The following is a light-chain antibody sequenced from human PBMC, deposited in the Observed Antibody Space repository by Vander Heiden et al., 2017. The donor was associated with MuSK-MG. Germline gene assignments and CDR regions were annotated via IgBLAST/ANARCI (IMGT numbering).Light chain of an antibody. CDR1: QSVFFDFNNNYY. J-gene: IGKJ1*01. V-gene: IGKV4-1*01. Sequence: DIVMSQSPDSLAVSLGERATINCRSSQSVFFDFNNNYYLSWFQQRSGQSPKLLFYWATTRASGVPDRFSVSASGTDFTLTISSLQAEDVAVYYCQQHYSVPRTFGQGTKVEV. CDR3: QQHYSVPRT. CDR2: WAT.